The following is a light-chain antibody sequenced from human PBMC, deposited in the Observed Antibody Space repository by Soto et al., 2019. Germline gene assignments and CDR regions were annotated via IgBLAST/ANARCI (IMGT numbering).Light chain of an antibody. CDR2: SNN. V-gene: IGLV1-44*01. Sequence: QSVLTQPPSASGTPGQTVTISCSGSSSNIGSKAVHWYQQLPGTAPKLLIYSNNQRPSGVPDRFSGSKSGTSASLAISGLQSEDDADYYCAAWDDSLNGLLFGGGTKLTVL. CDR1: SSNIGSKA. CDR3: AAWDDSLNGLL. J-gene: IGLJ2*01.